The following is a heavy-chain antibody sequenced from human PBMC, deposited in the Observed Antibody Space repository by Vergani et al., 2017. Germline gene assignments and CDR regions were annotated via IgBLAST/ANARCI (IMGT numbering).Heavy chain of an antibody. CDR1: GGSLDIHSQT. CDR3: VRVLHTSYILGAFDI. CDR2: IDVKGNS. D-gene: IGHD2-21*01. J-gene: IGHJ3*02. V-gene: IGHV4-61*02. Sequence: QLQLQESGPGLVKPSETLSLTCSVSGGSLDIHSQTWGWIRQPAGEGLEWIGLIDVKGNSNFSPSLESRVTMSADASRGRFSLNLRSVTTSDTAVYYCVRVLHTSYILGAFDIWGQGIKVTVSS.